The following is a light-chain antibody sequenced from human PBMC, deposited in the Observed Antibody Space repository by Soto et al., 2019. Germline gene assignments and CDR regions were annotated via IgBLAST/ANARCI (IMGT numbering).Light chain of an antibody. CDR2: GAS. V-gene: IGKV1-9*01. Sequence: DIQLTQSPIFLSASVGDRVTISCRASQTIFNYLASYQQKPGKAPNLLSFGASTLQSGVPSRFSGSGSGTEFTLTISSLQPEDFSTYYCQQLNSPPRTFGQGTKLDIK. CDR3: QQLNSPPRT. J-gene: IGKJ2*01. CDR1: QTIFNY.